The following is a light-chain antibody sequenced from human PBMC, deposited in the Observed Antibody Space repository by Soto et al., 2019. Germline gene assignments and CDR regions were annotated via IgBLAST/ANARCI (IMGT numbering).Light chain of an antibody. Sequence: QSVLTQPHSASGTPGQTVTISCSGSSSNIGGYYVYWYQQLPGTTPKLLIYRNDQRPSGVPDRFSGSKSGTSASLAISGLRSQDEAEYYCSAWDGSQNPHVVFGGGTQLTV. CDR2: RND. V-gene: IGLV1-47*01. J-gene: IGLJ2*01. CDR1: SSNIGGYY. CDR3: SAWDGSQNPHVV.